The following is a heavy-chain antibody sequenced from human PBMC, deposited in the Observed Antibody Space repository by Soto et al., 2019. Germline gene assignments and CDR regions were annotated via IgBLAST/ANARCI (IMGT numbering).Heavy chain of an antibody. J-gene: IGHJ4*02. CDR3: ATIKLGSNRLDY. Sequence: QVQLQESGPGLVKPSQTLSLTCTVSGGSISSGDYYWSWIRQPPGKGLEWIGYIYYSGSTYYNPSLKVRVTISVATSKNHFYLKLSSVPAADTAVYYGATIKLGSNRLDYWGQGNLVTVSS. CDR1: GGSISSGDYY. D-gene: IGHD3-10*01. CDR2: IYYSGST. V-gene: IGHV4-30-4*01.